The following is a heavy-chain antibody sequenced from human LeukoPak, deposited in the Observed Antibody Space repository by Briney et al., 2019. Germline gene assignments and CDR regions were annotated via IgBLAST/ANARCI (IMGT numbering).Heavy chain of an antibody. CDR3: AKEGSSSFYYYYYMDV. V-gene: IGHV3-7*01. CDR2: IKHDGSET. J-gene: IGHJ6*03. CDR1: GSTFSSYW. Sequence: PGGSLRLSCAASGSTFSSYWMSWVRQAPGKGLEWVANIKHDGSETSYVDSVRGRFTISRDNAKSSLYLQMNSLRADDTAVYYCAKEGSSSFYYYYYMDVWGKGTTVTVSS. D-gene: IGHD6-6*01.